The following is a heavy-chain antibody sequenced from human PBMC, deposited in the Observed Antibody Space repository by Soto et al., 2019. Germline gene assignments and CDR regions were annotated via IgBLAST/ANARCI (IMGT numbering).Heavy chain of an antibody. J-gene: IGHJ2*01. CDR1: GFTFDEYS. V-gene: IGHV3-43*01. CDR3: ATVTSNYARDSGLHYDV. D-gene: IGHD2-21*01. Sequence: GGSLSLSCVVSGFTFDEYSMYWVRQPPGQGLEWISLLTWDGGTTYYADSVKGRFTISRDSGKSSLFLQMDSLRTEDTALYYFATVTSNYARDSGLHYDVWGRGTLVTGSS. CDR2: LTWDGGTT.